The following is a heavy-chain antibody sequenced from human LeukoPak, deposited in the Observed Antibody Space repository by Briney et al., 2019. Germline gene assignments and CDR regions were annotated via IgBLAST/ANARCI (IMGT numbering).Heavy chain of an antibody. J-gene: IGHJ6*02. CDR2: IDPNSGGT. D-gene: IGHD1-1*01. Sequence: ASVKVSCKASGYTFTDYYIHWIRQAPGQGLEWMGWIDPNSGGTHHAPNFQGRATVTRDTSSSTVYMDLSRLRSADTAIYYCARSRTPFYYYGMHVWGLGTSVTVSS. CDR1: GYTFTDYY. V-gene: IGHV1-2*02. CDR3: ARSRTPFYYYGMHV.